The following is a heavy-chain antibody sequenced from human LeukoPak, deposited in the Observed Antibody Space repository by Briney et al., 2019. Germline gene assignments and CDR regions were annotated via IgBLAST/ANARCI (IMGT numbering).Heavy chain of an antibody. CDR2: IYYSGST. J-gene: IGHJ4*02. D-gene: IGHD6-19*01. CDR1: GGSISSSRYY. CDR3: ARHSCHYSSGWYYFDY. V-gene: IGHV4-39*01. Sequence: KPSETLSLTCTVSGGSISSSRYYWGWVRQPPGKGLEWIGSIYYSGSTYYNPSLKIRVTISVDTSKNQFSLKLSSVTAADTAVYYCARHSCHYSSGWYYFDYWGQGTLVTVSS.